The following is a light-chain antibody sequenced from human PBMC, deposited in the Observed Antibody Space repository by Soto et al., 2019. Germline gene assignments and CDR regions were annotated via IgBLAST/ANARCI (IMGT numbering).Light chain of an antibody. CDR1: SSDVGAYIY. CDR2: DVS. J-gene: IGLJ2*01. Sequence: QSALTQPASVSGSPGQSITISCTGTSSDVGAYIYVSWYQQYPGEAPKLMIYDVSNRFSGVSNRFSVSKSGNTASLTISGLQAEDEADYYCSSYTSSSTLVFGGGTKLTVL. CDR3: SSYTSSSTLV. V-gene: IGLV2-14*01.